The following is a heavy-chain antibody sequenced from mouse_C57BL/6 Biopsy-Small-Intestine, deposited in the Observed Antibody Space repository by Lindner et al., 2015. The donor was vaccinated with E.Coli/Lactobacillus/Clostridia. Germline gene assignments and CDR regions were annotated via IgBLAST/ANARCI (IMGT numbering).Heavy chain of an antibody. CDR2: IYPRDGST. J-gene: IGHJ2*01. Sequence: VQLQESGPEVVKPGASVKLSCKASGYTFTGYDINWVKQRPGQGLEWIGWIYPRDGSTKYSERFKDKATLTVDTSSNTAYMELHSLTSEDSAVYFCARWLPFDYWGQGTTLTVS. CDR1: GYTFTGYD. V-gene: IGHV1-85*01. D-gene: IGHD2-2*01. CDR3: ARWLPFDY.